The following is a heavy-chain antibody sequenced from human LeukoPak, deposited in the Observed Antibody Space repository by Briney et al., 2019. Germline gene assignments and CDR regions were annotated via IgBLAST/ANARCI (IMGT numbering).Heavy chain of an antibody. CDR2: ISASGGST. J-gene: IGHJ6*02. CDR3: AKEHYGDYVLPSMDV. CDR1: GFTFSSYA. D-gene: IGHD4-17*01. V-gene: IGHV3-23*01. Sequence: GGSLRLSCAASGFTFSSYAMNWVRRAPGTGLEWVSAISASGGSTYYADSVKGRFTISRDNSKNTLYLQMNSLRAEDTAVYYCAKEHYGDYVLPSMDVWGQGTTVTVSS.